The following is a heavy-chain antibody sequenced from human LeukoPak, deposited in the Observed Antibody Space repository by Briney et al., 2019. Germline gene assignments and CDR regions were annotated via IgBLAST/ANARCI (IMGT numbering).Heavy chain of an antibody. J-gene: IGHJ5*02. CDR2: IYPGDSDT. Sequence: GESLKIPCKGSGYSFTSYWIGWVRPMPGKGLEWMGIIYPGDSDTRYSPSFQGQVTISADKSISTAYLQWSSLKASDTAMYYCARSGVVRGVLNWFDPWGQGTLVTVSS. CDR1: GYSFTSYW. CDR3: ARSGVVRGVLNWFDP. D-gene: IGHD3-10*01. V-gene: IGHV5-51*01.